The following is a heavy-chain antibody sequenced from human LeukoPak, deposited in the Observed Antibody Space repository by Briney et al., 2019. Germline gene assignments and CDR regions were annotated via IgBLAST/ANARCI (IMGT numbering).Heavy chain of an antibody. Sequence: SETLSLTCAVYGGSFSGYYWSWIRQPPGKGLEWMAEINHSGSTNYNPSLKSRVTISVDTSKNQFSLKLSSVTAADTAVYYCARRGIQLWLRASFDYWGQGTLVTVSS. CDR1: GGSFSGYY. D-gene: IGHD5-18*01. CDR3: ARRGIQLWLRASFDY. V-gene: IGHV4-34*01. CDR2: INHSGST. J-gene: IGHJ4*02.